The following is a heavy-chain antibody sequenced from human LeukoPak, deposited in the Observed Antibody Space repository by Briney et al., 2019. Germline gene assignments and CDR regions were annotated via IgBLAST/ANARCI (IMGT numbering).Heavy chain of an antibody. CDR1: GYSISSGYY. J-gene: IGHJ4*02. V-gene: IGHV4-38-2*02. Sequence: PSETLSLTCTVSGYSISSGYYWGWIRQPPGKGLEWIGSIYHSGSTYHNPSLKSRVTISVDTSKNQFSLKLSSVTAADTAVYYCASLGGYGSGRGENFDYWGQGTLVTVSS. D-gene: IGHD3-10*01. CDR2: IYHSGST. CDR3: ASLGGYGSGRGENFDY.